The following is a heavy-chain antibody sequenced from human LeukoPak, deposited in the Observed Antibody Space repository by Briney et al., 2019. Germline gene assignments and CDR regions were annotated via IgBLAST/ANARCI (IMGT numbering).Heavy chain of an antibody. CDR1: GGSFSGYY. J-gene: IGHJ4*02. CDR3: AREWSGFGY. CDR2: INHSGST. Sequence: SEALSLTCAVYGGSFSGYYWSWIRQPPGKGLEWIGEINHSGSTNYNPSLKSRVAISVDTSKNQFSLKLSSVTAADTAVYYCAREWSGFGYWGQGTLVTVSS. D-gene: IGHD3-3*01. V-gene: IGHV4-34*01.